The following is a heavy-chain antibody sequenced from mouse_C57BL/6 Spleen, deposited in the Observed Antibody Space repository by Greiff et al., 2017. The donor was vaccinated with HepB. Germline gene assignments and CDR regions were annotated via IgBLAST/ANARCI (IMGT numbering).Heavy chain of an antibody. V-gene: IGHV1-53*01. CDR1: GYTFTSYW. Sequence: QVQLQQPGTELVKPGASVKLSCKASGYTFTSYWMHWVKQRPGQGLEWIGNINPSNGGTNYNEKFKSKATLTVDKSSSTAYMQLSSLTSEDSAVYYCALGSLDYYYGSSYFDYWGQGTTLTVSS. CDR3: ALGSLDYYYGSSYFDY. J-gene: IGHJ2*01. D-gene: IGHD1-1*01. CDR2: INPSNGGT.